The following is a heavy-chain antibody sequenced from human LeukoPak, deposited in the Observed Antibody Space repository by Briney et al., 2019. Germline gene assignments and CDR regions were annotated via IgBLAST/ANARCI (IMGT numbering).Heavy chain of an antibody. CDR2: IKHDGSEK. D-gene: IGHD3-3*01. CDR1: GFTVSSNF. J-gene: IGHJ4*02. Sequence: GGSLRLSCAASGFTVSSNFMSWVRQAPGKGLEWVASIKHDGSEKYYVDSVRGRFTITRDNTKNSLYLQMSSLRAEDTAVYYCATDRGWRTSGYYLYYFEYWGQGTLVTFSS. V-gene: IGHV3-7*01. CDR3: ATDRGWRTSGYYLYYFEY.